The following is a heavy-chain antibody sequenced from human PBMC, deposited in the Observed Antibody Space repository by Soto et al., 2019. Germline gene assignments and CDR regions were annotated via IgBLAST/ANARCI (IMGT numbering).Heavy chain of an antibody. V-gene: IGHV1-8*01. J-gene: IGHJ3*02. Sequence: ASVEVSCKASGYTFTSYYINWVRQATGQGLEWMGWMNPNSGNTGYAQKFQGRVTMTRNTSISTAYMELSSLRSEDTAVYYCARQNTAMVDHDAFDIWGQGTMVTVSS. D-gene: IGHD5-18*01. CDR2: MNPNSGNT. CDR1: GYTFTSYY. CDR3: ARQNTAMVDHDAFDI.